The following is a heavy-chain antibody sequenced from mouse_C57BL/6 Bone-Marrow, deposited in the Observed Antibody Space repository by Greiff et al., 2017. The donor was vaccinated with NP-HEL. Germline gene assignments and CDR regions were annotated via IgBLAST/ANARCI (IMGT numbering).Heavy chain of an antibody. Sequence: VKLQESGPGLVQPSQSLSITCTVSGFSLTSYGVHWVRQSPGKGLEWLGVIWSGGSTDYNAAFISRLSISKDNSKSQVFFKMNSLQADDTAIYYCARKGYGNFHYAMDYWGQGTSVTVSS. CDR3: ARKGYGNFHYAMDY. V-gene: IGHV2-2*01. CDR1: GFSLTSYG. D-gene: IGHD2-10*02. CDR2: IWSGGST. J-gene: IGHJ4*01.